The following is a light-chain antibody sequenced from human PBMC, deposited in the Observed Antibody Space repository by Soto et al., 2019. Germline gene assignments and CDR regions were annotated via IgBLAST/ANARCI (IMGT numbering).Light chain of an antibody. J-gene: IGKJ5*01. Sequence: DIKMTQSPSSLSASVGDRVTITCRASQSIGKHLNWYQQKPGKAPKFLIYAASNLQSGVPSRFSGSGSGTDFTLTVNSLQPGDFATYYCQQGYTSAITFGQGTRLEIK. CDR1: QSIGKH. CDR2: AAS. V-gene: IGKV1-39*01. CDR3: QQGYTSAIT.